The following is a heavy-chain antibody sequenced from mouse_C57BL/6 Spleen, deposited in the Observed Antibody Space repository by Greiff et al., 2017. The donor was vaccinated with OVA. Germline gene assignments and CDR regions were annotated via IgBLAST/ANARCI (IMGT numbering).Heavy chain of an antibody. V-gene: IGHV5-17*01. Sequence: EVKLVESGGGLVKPGGSLTLSCAASGFTFSDYGMHWVRPAPEQGLEWVAYISSGSRTIYSADTVQGRFTISRDNAKNTLFLQMTSLRSEDTAMYYCARPHYGTSFAYWGQGTLVTVSA. CDR2: ISSGSRTI. D-gene: IGHD1-1*01. J-gene: IGHJ3*01. CDR3: ARPHYGTSFAY. CDR1: GFTFSDYG.